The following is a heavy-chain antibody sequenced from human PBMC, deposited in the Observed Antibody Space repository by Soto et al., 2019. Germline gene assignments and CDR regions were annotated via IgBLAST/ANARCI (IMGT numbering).Heavy chain of an antibody. CDR2: ISYDGSGK. V-gene: IGHV3-30*18. CDR3: AKDRRAYYYGSGADS. J-gene: IGHJ4*02. CDR1: GFTFSDSG. Sequence: QVYLVESGGGVVQPGTPLRLSCAASGFTFSDSGMHWVRQAPGKGLEWVAVISYDGSGKFYGDSVKGRFTISRDNSKNTVYLHMRGLTPEDTAVYYWAKDRRAYYYGSGADSWGQGTLVTVAA. D-gene: IGHD3-10*01.